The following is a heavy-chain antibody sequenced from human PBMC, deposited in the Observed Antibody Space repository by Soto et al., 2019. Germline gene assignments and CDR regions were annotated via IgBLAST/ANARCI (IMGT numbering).Heavy chain of an antibody. J-gene: IGHJ3*01. D-gene: IGHD2-15*01. V-gene: IGHV4-31*03. CDR1: GGSISSVGYY. CDR2: IYYSGST. Sequence: SETLSLTCTVSGGSISSVGYYWSWIRQHPGKGLEWVGYIYYSGSTYYNPSLKSRVTISVDASKNHFSLKLRSVTAEDTAVYYCPRDWGVVVAATRQVMHAFYXWGQGTMVTVS. CDR3: PRDWGVVVAATRQVMHAFYX.